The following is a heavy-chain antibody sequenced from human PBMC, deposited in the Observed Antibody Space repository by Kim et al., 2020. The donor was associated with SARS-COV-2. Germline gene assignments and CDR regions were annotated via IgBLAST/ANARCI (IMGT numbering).Heavy chain of an antibody. V-gene: IGHV1-69*04. CDR1: GGTFSSYA. J-gene: IGHJ6*03. D-gene: IGHD1-7*01. CDR3: ARDLWELELRGLDV. Sequence: SVKVSCKSSGGTFSSYAISWVRQAPGQGLEWMGRIIPILGIANYAQKFQGRVTLTADKSTSTAYMELSSLRYEDTAGYYCARDLWELELRGLDVWGKR. CDR2: IIPILGIA.